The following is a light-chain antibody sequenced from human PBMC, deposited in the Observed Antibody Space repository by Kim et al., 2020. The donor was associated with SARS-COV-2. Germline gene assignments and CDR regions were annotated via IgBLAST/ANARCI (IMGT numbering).Light chain of an antibody. V-gene: IGLV1-44*01. CDR1: SSNIGINI. Sequence: QPALTQSPSASGTPGQRVTISCSGSSSNIGINIVSWFQQLPGTAPKLLIYGNSQRPSGVPDRFSGSKSGTSASLAISGLQSEDEADYYCAAWDDSLNVWVLGGGTQLTVL. CDR2: GNS. CDR3: AAWDDSLNVWV. J-gene: IGLJ3*02.